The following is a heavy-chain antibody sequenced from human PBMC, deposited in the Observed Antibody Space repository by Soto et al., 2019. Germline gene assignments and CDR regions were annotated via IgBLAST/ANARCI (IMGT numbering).Heavy chain of an antibody. CDR2: IYYSGST. J-gene: IGHJ4*02. D-gene: IGHD6-13*01. Sequence: QVQLQESGPGLVKPSQTLSLTCTVSGGSISSGGYYWSWIRQHPGKGLEWIGYIYYSGSTYYNPSRKSRVTISGDTSKHQFSLKLSSVTAADTAVYYCARDRAGALYFDYWGQGTLVTVSS. V-gene: IGHV4-31*03. CDR1: GGSISSGGYY. CDR3: ARDRAGALYFDY.